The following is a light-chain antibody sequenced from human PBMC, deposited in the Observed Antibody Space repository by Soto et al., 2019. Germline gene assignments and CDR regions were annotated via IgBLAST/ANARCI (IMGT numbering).Light chain of an antibody. CDR2: GAS. J-gene: IGKJ5*01. Sequence: EIVLTQSPGTLSLSPGERATLSCRASQSVSSSYLAWYQQKPGQAPRLLIYGASSRATGIPDRFSGSGSGTDFNLTISRLEPEDFAVYYCQQYGSSPTTLGQGTRLEIK. V-gene: IGKV3-20*01. CDR1: QSVSSSY. CDR3: QQYGSSPTT.